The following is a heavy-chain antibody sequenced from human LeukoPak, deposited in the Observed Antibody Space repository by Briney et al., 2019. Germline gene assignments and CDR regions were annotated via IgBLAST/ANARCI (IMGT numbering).Heavy chain of an antibody. CDR1: GFTFGDYA. CDR3: TRVSLVAASVFFDY. CDR2: IRSKAYGGTT. V-gene: IGHV3-49*04. Sequence: GGSLRLSCTASGFTFGDYAMSWVRQAPGKGLEWVSFIRSKAYGGTTEYAASVKGRFTISRDDSKSITYLQMNSLKTEDTAVYYCTRVSLVAASVFFDYWGQGTLVTVSS. J-gene: IGHJ4*02. D-gene: IGHD2-15*01.